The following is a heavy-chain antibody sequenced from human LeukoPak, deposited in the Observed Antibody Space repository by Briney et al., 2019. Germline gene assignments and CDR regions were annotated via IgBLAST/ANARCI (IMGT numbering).Heavy chain of an antibody. CDR3: ARIAAAGNWFDP. CDR2: IYSSGTT. D-gene: IGHD6-13*01. J-gene: IGHJ5*02. V-gene: IGHV4-4*09. Sequence: KPSETLSLTCTVSAGSINTYYWSWIRQPPGKGLEWIGYIYSSGTTNYNPSLKSRVTISVDTSKNQFSLKLSSVTAADTAVYYCARIAAAGNWFDPWGQGTLVTVSS. CDR1: AGSINTYY.